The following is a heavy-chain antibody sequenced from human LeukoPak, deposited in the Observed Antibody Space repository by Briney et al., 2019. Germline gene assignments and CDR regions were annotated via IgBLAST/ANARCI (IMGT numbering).Heavy chain of an antibody. CDR2: FDREGDEA. CDR3: VTDHYNNHGNFDY. D-gene: IGHD1-1*01. Sequence: ASVKVSCKVSGFILTELSIHWVRQAPGKGLEWMASFDREGDEALYAQTFQGRVTMTEDTSTDTAYIEVTRLRSEDTAVYYCVTDHYNNHGNFDYWGQGTLVTVSS. J-gene: IGHJ4*02. CDR1: GFILTELS. V-gene: IGHV1-24*01.